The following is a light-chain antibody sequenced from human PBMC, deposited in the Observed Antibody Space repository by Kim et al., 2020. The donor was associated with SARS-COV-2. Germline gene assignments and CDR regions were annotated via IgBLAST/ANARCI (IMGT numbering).Light chain of an antibody. CDR2: KAS. CDR3: RQYTDYPFT. Sequence: SESIGDRGTIACLASQSISSWLAWYQQTPGKAPKVLIYKASTLQSGVPSRFSGTGSGTEFTLTINSLQPDDSATYYCRQYTDYPFTFGQGTKLEI. CDR1: QSISSW. V-gene: IGKV1-5*03. J-gene: IGKJ2*01.